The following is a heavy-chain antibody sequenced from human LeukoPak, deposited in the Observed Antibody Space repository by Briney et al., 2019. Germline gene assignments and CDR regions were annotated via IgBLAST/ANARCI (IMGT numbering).Heavy chain of an antibody. J-gene: IGHJ5*02. Sequence: SQTLSLTCTVSGGSISSGDYYWSWIRQHPGKGLGWIGYIYYSGSTYYNPSLKSRVTISVDTSKNQFSLKLSSVTAADTAVYCCARDLRTVTTNWFDPWGQGTLVTVSS. V-gene: IGHV4-31*03. CDR2: IYYSGST. CDR3: ARDLRTVTTNWFDP. D-gene: IGHD4-17*01. CDR1: GGSISSGDYY.